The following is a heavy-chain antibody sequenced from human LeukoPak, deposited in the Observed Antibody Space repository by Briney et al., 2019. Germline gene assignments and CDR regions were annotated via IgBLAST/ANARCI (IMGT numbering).Heavy chain of an antibody. V-gene: IGHV3-30*04. Sequence: GSSLRLSCAASGFTFSSYAMHWVRQAPGKGLEGGGVISYDGSNKYYADSVKGRFTISRDNSKNTLYLQMNSLRAEDTAVYYCARDADYGDWLIDYWGQGTLVTVSS. CDR1: GFTFSSYA. CDR3: ARDADYGDWLIDY. J-gene: IGHJ4*02. CDR2: ISYDGSNK. D-gene: IGHD4-17*01.